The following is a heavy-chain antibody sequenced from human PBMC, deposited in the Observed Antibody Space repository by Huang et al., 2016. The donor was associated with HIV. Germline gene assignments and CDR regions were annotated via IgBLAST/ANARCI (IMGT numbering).Heavy chain of an antibody. J-gene: IGHJ4*02. CDR2: LNPKSGKT. Sequence: QVQLVQSGPEVKKPGASVKVSCQTSGYIFSNYDIHWVRQAPGQGLEWMGWLNPKSGKTAYGQKCQGRVTLTRSTSTGAAYMVLNSLTSQDTAVYYCARLTSGWYQDYWGQGTLVTVSS. CDR1: GYIFSNYD. CDR3: ARLTSGWYQDY. V-gene: IGHV1-8*01. D-gene: IGHD6-19*01.